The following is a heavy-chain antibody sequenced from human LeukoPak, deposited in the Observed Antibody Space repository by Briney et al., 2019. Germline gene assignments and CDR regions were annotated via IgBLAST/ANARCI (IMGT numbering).Heavy chain of an antibody. Sequence: GGSLRLSCEVSGLTFSNYAISWVRQAPGKGLEWVSIISRASESIFYADSVKGRFTISRDNAKNSLYLQMNGLRAEDTAAYYCMRGATDTTRWFDPWGQGTLVTVSS. V-gene: IGHV3-21*01. J-gene: IGHJ5*02. D-gene: IGHD1-7*01. CDR1: GLTFSNYA. CDR3: MRGATDTTRWFDP. CDR2: ISRASESI.